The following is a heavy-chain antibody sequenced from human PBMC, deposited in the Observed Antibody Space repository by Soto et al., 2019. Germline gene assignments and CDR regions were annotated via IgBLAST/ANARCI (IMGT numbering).Heavy chain of an antibody. CDR3: ARALAGSYDY. CDR1: GDSVSSKSAT. Sequence: PSQTLSLTCVISGDSVSSKSATWSWIRQAPSRGLEWLGRTYYRSKWSSDYAVSLRGRITVSPESSKNQFSLRLTSLTPEDTAVYYCARALAGSYDYWGQGTLVTVSS. D-gene: IGHD3-10*01. CDR2: TYYRSKWSS. V-gene: IGHV6-1*01. J-gene: IGHJ4*02.